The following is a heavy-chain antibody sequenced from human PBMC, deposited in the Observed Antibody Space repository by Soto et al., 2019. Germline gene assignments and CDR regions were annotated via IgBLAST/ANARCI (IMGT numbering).Heavy chain of an antibody. J-gene: IGHJ4*02. V-gene: IGHV4-39*01. CDR1: GGSISSSSYY. CDR3: ARPLASSGWHTQPFDY. CDR2: IYYSGST. D-gene: IGHD6-19*01. Sequence: SETLSLTCTVSGGSISSSSYYWGWIRQPPGKGLEWIGSIYYSGSTYYNPSLKSRVTISVDTSKNQFSLKLSSVTAADTAVYYCARPLASSGWHTQPFDYWGQGTLVTVSS.